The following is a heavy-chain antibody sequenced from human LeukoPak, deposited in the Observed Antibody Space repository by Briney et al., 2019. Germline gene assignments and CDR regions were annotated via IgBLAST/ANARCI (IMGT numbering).Heavy chain of an antibody. CDR3: ARVAMVRGVRLSFDY. D-gene: IGHD3-10*01. Sequence: SETLSLTCAVYGGSFSGYYWSWIRQPPGKGLEWTGEINHSGSTNYNPSLKSRVTISVDTSKNQFSLKLSSVTAADTAVYYCARVAMVRGVRLSFDYWGQGTLVTVSS. CDR2: INHSGST. J-gene: IGHJ4*02. V-gene: IGHV4-34*01. CDR1: GGSFSGYY.